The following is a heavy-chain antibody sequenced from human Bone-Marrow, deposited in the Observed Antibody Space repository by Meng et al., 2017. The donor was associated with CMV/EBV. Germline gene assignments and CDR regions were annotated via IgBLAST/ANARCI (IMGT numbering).Heavy chain of an antibody. CDR2: INPGNGST. V-gene: IGHV1-2*02. CDR1: GYTFTDFY. J-gene: IGHJ4*02. D-gene: IGHD5-12*01. CDR3: ARDTVANFDY. Sequence: VSCKASGYTFTDFYMHGVRQAPGQGLEWMGWINPGNGSTSYAQKFQGRVIINRNASLSTAYMELSSLRSNDTAVYYCARDTVANFDYWGQGSLVTVSS.